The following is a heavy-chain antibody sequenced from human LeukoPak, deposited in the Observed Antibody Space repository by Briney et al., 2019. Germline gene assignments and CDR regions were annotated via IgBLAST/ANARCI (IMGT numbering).Heavy chain of an antibody. J-gene: IGHJ5*01. V-gene: IGHV3-21*01. CDR2: ISSGATYI. CDR1: GFALSDYA. Sequence: GGSLRLSCAASGFALSDYAINWVRQAPGKGLEWVSSISSGATYIYYADSLRGRFTISRDSAMDSVSLQMDSLRAEDTAVYYCTRGRRFCGGDCHSWFDSWGQGTLVTVSS. D-gene: IGHD2-21*02. CDR3: TRGRRFCGGDCHSWFDS.